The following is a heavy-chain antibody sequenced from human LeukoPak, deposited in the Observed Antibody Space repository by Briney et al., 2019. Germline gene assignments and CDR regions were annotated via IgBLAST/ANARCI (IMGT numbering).Heavy chain of an antibody. V-gene: IGHV4-59*01. CDR3: ARGIAAAGSDYYYYYMDV. CDR1: GGSISSYY. J-gene: IGHJ6*03. CDR2: IYYSGST. D-gene: IGHD6-13*01. Sequence: PSETLSLTCTVSGGSISSYYWSWIRQPPGKVLEWIGYIYYSGSTNYNPSLKSRVTISVDTSKNQFSLKLSSVTAADTAVYYCARGIAAAGSDYYYYYMDVWGKGTTVTVSS.